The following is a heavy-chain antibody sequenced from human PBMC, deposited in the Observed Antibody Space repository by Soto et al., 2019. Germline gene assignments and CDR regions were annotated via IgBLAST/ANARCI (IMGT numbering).Heavy chain of an antibody. V-gene: IGHV4-61*01. CDR1: GGSVSSGSYY. CDR2: IYYSGST. J-gene: IGHJ6*02. D-gene: IGHD6-19*01. Sequence: SETLSLTCTVSGGSVSSGSYYWSWIRQPPGKGLEWIGYIYYSGSTNYNPSLKSRVTISVDTSKNQFSLKLSSVTAADTAVYYCARDRSVAGVYYGMDVWGQGTTVTVSS. CDR3: ARDRSVAGVYYGMDV.